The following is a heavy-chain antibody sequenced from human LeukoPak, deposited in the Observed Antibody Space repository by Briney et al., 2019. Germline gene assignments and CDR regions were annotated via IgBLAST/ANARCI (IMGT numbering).Heavy chain of an antibody. CDR2: IGVNT. J-gene: IGHJ4*02. Sequence: GGALRLSCAASGFTFSNYAMSWVRQAPGKGLEWGSAIGVNTCYTDSVKGRFTMSRDNAKNTLYLQMNRLRSEETALYYCASNTVPYGARGENGDFFDCCCQGTLVTVSS. V-gene: IGHV3-23*01. D-gene: IGHD3-10*01. CDR3: ASNTVPYGARGENGDFFDC. CDR1: GFTFSNYA.